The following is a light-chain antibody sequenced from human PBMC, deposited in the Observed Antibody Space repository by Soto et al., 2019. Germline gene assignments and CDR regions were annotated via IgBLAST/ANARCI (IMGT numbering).Light chain of an antibody. V-gene: IGKV3-15*01. CDR2: GSS. J-gene: IGKJ1*01. CDR1: QSVSSN. Sequence: EIVMTQSPATLSVSPGERATLSCRASQSVSSNLAWYQQKPGQDPRLLIYGSSSRATGIPARFSGSGSGTEFTLTFGSLQSKLLAVYYCQQYNNWPPWTFGQGTKVAIK. CDR3: QQYNNWPPWT.